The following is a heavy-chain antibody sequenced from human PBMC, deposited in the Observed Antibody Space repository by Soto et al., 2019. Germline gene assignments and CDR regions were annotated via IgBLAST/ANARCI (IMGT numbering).Heavy chain of an antibody. CDR3: AKSTTAPYYYYYSMDV. D-gene: IGHD4-4*01. Sequence: GGSLRLSCAASGFTFSSYGMHWVRQAPGKGPEWVAVISFDETNKYYGDSVKGRFTISRDNSKNTLYLQMNSLRAEDTAVYYCAKSTTAPYYYYYSMDVWGQGTTVTVSS. J-gene: IGHJ6*02. V-gene: IGHV3-30*18. CDR2: ISFDETNK. CDR1: GFTFSSYG.